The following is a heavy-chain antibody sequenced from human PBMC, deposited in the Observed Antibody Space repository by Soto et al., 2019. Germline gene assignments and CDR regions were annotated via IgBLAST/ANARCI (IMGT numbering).Heavy chain of an antibody. CDR2: VSGGGGTT. CDR1: GLSFSNYA. D-gene: IGHD2-2*01. J-gene: IGHJ4*02. CDR3: ATPRTYCSTTSCFLEY. V-gene: IGHV3-23*01. Sequence: AGGSLRLSCAASGLSFSNYAMSWVSQAPGKGLEWVSTVSGGGGTTYDAQSVKGRFTISRDNSKDTLYLQMNSLRAEDTAVYYCATPRTYCSTTSCFLEYWGQGTLVTVSS.